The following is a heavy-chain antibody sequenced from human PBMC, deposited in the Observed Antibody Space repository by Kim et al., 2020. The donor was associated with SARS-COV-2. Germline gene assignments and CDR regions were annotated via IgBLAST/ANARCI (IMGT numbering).Heavy chain of an antibody. J-gene: IGHJ6*02. Sequence: GESLKISCQGSGYRFASYWISWVRQMPGNGLKWMGRIDPSDSYTNYNPSFQGHVTISADKSISAVYLQWSSLRASDTAIYYCTRHGKLSGYDSYYHYSGMDVWGQGTTVTVSS. CDR3: TRHGKLSGYDSYYHYSGMDV. V-gene: IGHV5-10-1*01. CDR2: IDPSDSYT. D-gene: IGHD5-12*01. CDR1: GYRFASYW.